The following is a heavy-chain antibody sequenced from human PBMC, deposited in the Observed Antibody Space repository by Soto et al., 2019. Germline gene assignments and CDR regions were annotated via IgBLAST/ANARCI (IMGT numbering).Heavy chain of an antibody. D-gene: IGHD2-2*01. CDR1: GFTFSSYA. CDR3: AKVLLRYCSSTSCYGRYYYYYMDV. CDR2: ISGSGGST. J-gene: IGHJ6*03. V-gene: IGHV3-23*01. Sequence: GGSLRLSCAASGFTFSSYAMSWVRQAPGKGLEWVSAISGSGGSTYYADSVKGRFTISRDNSKNTLYLQMNSLRAEDTAVYYCAKVLLRYCSSTSCYGRYYYYYMDVWGKGTTVTVSS.